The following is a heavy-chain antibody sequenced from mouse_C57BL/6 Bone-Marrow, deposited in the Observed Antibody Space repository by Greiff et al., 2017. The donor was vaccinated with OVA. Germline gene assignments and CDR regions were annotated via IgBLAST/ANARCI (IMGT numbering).Heavy chain of an antibody. CDR2: ILPSIGRT. J-gene: IGHJ1*03. D-gene: IGHD2-3*01. Sequence: QVQLQQSGSELRSPGSSVKLSCKDFDSEVFPLAYMSWVRQKPGHGFEWIGGILPSIGRTIYGEKFEDKATLDADTLSNTAYLELNSLTSEDSAIYYCARKAFYDGYWWYFDVWGTGTTVTVSS. CDR3: ARKAFYDGYWWYFDV. CDR1: DSEVFPLAY. V-gene: IGHV15-2*01.